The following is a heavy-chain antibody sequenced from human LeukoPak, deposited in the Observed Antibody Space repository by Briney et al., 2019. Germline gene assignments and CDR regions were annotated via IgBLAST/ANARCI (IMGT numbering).Heavy chain of an antibody. Sequence: GGSLRLSCAASGFTFSSYSMNWVRQAPGKGLEWVSYISSSSSTIYYADSVKGRFTISRDNAKNSLYLQMNSLRAEDTAVYYCARQLRFLEWLPLDYWGQGTLVTVSS. CDR1: GFTFSSYS. CDR3: ARQLRFLEWLPLDY. V-gene: IGHV3-48*04. J-gene: IGHJ4*02. CDR2: ISSSSSTI. D-gene: IGHD3-3*01.